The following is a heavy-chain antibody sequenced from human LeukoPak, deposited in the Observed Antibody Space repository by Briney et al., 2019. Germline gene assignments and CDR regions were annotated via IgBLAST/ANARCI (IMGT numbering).Heavy chain of an antibody. CDR2: ISGSGGST. Sequence: GGSLRLSCAASGFTFSSYAMSWVGKAQGKGLEGVSAISGSGGSTYYADSVKGRFTISRDNAKNSLYLQMNSLRAEDTAVYYCAMRYCSGGSCGSVYWGQGTLVTVSS. J-gene: IGHJ4*02. D-gene: IGHD2-15*01. CDR1: GFTFSSYA. CDR3: AMRYCSGGSCGSVY. V-gene: IGHV3-23*01.